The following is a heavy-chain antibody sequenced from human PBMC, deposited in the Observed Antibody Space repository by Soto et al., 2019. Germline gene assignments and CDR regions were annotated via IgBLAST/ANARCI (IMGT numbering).Heavy chain of an antibody. CDR2: ISSTNM. Sequence: EVQLVESGGGLVKPGGSLRLSCAASGFTFSTYNMNWVRQAPGKGLEWVASISSTNMYYANSLKGRFTISRANAKSSLYLQVNSLRAEDTAVYYCARGWLRDPWMYWGQGTLVTVSS. D-gene: IGHD5-12*01. CDR3: ARGWLRDPWMY. CDR1: GFTFSTYN. V-gene: IGHV3-21*01. J-gene: IGHJ4*02.